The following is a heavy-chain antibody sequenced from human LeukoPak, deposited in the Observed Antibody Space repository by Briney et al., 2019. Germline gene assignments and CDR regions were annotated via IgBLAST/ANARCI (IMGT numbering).Heavy chain of an antibody. D-gene: IGHD3-10*01. Sequence: ASVIVSCKASGYIFIDYYMQWVRQAPGQGLEWMGWMNPNSGGTNYAQNFQGRVTMTRDTSTGTVYMELSSLRSEDTAVYYCARDLPTGVGSGAYWGQGTLVTVSS. CDR2: MNPNSGGT. J-gene: IGHJ4*02. CDR3: ARDLPTGVGSGAY. CDR1: GYIFIDYY. V-gene: IGHV1-2*02.